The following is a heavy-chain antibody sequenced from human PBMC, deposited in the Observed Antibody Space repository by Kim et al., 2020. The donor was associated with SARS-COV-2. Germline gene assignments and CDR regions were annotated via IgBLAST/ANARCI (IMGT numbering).Heavy chain of an antibody. J-gene: IGHJ6*03. Sequence: GGSLRLSCAASGFPFSGYAMHWVRQAPGKRLECVALISYDGSNKNSADSVRGRFTISRDNSQNTLYLQMSSLRTEDTGVYFCARGMATRSPAGSYYYYYMDVWGKGTTVTVSS. CDR1: GFPFSGYA. D-gene: IGHD5-12*01. CDR3: ARGMATRSPAGSYYYYYMDV. CDR2: ISYDGSNK. V-gene: IGHV3-30-3*01.